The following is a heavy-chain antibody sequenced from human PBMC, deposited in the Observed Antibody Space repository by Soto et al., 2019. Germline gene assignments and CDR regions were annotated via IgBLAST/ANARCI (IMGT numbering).Heavy chain of an antibody. V-gene: IGHV4-39*07. CDR1: NGSISTTSYN. CDR2: IY. CDR3: ARHGSF. J-gene: IGHJ4*02. D-gene: IGHD3-16*02. Sequence: QMQLQESGPGLVKPSETLSLTCTVSNGSISTTSYNWGWIRQSPGKGLEWIGTIYYNPSLKSRVTIAVDTSKNQFSLKRASVTAADTAVYYCARHGSFWGQGTLVIVSS.